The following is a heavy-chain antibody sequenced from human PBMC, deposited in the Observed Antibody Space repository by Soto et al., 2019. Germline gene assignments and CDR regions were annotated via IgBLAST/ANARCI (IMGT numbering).Heavy chain of an antibody. CDR1: GGSLNNYY. CDR3: ARGSLQFDP. V-gene: IGHV4-4*07. CDR2: IYTTGNT. J-gene: IGHJ5*02. Sequence: PSETLSLTCTVSGGSLNNYYWSWIRQPAGKGLEWIGRIYTTGNTNYKSSLRSRVTMSVDTSKNQFSLKLRFLTAADTAMCYCARGSLQFDPWGQGTLVTVSS.